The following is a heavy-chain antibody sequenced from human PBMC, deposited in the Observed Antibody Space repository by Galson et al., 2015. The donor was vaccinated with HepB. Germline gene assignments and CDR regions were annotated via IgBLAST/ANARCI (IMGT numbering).Heavy chain of an antibody. CDR3: ARERDPTSSGSLLNY. CDR2: IEEDGSET. J-gene: IGHJ4*02. D-gene: IGHD6-6*01. V-gene: IGHV3-7*03. Sequence: SLRLSCAASGFTFSNYWMSWVRQAPGKGLEWVAYIEEDGSETHYVDSMKGRFIISRDNAKKSLYLQMNSLRAEDTAIYYCARERDPTSSGSLLNYWGQGTLVTVPS. CDR1: GFTFSNYW.